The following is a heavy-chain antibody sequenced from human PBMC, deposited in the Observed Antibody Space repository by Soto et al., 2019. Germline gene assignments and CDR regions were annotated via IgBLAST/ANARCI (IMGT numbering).Heavy chain of an antibody. Sequence: EVQLLESGGGLVQPGGSLRLSCAASGFTFSSYAMKWVCQAPGKGLEWVSLIGESGTPTYYADSVKGRFTISRDNSGNTLFLEMYSLRAEDTAVYYCARYIPGVRYYGMDVWGQGTTVTVSS. CDR3: ARYIPGVRYYGMDV. J-gene: IGHJ6*02. V-gene: IGHV3-23*01. CDR1: GFTFSSYA. CDR2: IGESGTPT. D-gene: IGHD2-2*01.